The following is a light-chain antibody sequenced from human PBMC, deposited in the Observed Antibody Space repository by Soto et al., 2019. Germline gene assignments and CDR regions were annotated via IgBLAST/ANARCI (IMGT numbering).Light chain of an antibody. J-gene: IGLJ2*01. V-gene: IGLV2-8*01. CDR3: SSHAGSSNFVV. CDR1: SSDVGGYNF. Sequence: QSALTQPPSASGSPGQSVTIYCTGTSSDVGGYNFVSWYQQHPGKAPKLIIYEVSKRPSGVPDRFFGFKSGNRASLPVAGLQAEDEADYYCSSHAGSSNFVVFGGGTKLTVL. CDR2: EVS.